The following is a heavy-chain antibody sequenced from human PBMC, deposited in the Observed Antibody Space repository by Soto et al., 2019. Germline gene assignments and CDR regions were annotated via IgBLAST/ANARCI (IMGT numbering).Heavy chain of an antibody. V-gene: IGHV1-46*01. Sequence: GASVKVSCKASGYTFTSYYMHWVRQAPGQGLEWMGIINPSGGSTSYAQKFQGRVTMTRDTSASTVYMALSSLRPEDTAVYPCARDTLPAVYSYDSSGLLAYWGQGPLVTVSS. CDR2: INPSGGST. J-gene: IGHJ4*02. D-gene: IGHD3-22*01. CDR1: GYTFTSYY. CDR3: ARDTLPAVYSYDSSGLLAY.